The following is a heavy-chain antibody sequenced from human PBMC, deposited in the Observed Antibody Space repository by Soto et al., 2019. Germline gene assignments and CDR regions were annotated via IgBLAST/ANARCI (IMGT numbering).Heavy chain of an antibody. Sequence: ASVKVSCKASGYTFTSYFLHWVRQAPGQRLEWMGWINAGNGNTKYSQKFQGRVTITSDTSASTAYMELSSLRSEDTAVYYCARLPDATYYYYDMDVWGQGTWVTVSS. CDR1: GYTFTSYF. CDR3: ARLPDATYYYYDMDV. D-gene: IGHD2-2*01. J-gene: IGHJ6*02. CDR2: INAGNGNT. V-gene: IGHV1-3*01.